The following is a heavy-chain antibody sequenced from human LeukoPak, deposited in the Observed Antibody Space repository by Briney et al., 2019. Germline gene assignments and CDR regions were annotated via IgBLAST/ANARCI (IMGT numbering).Heavy chain of an antibody. V-gene: IGHV1-2*02. J-gene: IGHJ4*02. Sequence: ASVKVSCKASGYTFTGYYMHWVRQAPGQGLEWMGWINPNSGGTNYAQKFQGRVTMTRDTSISTAYMELSRLRSDDTAVYYCARGGARWGLQSPVDYWGQGTLVTVSS. CDR1: GYTFTGYY. CDR3: ARGGARWGLQSPVDY. D-gene: IGHD5-24*01. CDR2: INPNSGGT.